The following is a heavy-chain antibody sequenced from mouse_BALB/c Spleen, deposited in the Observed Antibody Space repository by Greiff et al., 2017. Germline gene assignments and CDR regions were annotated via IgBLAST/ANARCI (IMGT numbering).Heavy chain of an antibody. CDR2: INPSNGGT. J-gene: IGHJ3*01. V-gene: IGHV1S81*02. CDR3: TRSRSFAY. Sequence: QVQLKQSGAELVKPGASVKLSCKASGYTFTSYYMYWVKQRPGQGLEWIGEINPSNGGTNFNEKFKSKATLTVDKSSSTAYMQLSSLTSEDSAVYYCTRSRSFAYWGQGTLVTVSA. CDR1: GYTFTSYY.